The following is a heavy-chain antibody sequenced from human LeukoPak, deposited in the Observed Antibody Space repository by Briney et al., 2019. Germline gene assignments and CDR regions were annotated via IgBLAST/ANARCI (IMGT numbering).Heavy chain of an antibody. CDR1: GFTFSSYS. V-gene: IGHV3-21*01. D-gene: IGHD2-2*02. CDR2: IISSGNYI. J-gene: IGHJ4*02. CDR3: ARESGGYCSSTSCYKGYFDY. Sequence: GGSLRLSCAASGFTFSSYSVNWVRQAPGKGLEWVSSIISSGNYIYYADSVKGRFTISRDNAKNSLYLQMNSLRAEDTAVYYCARESGGYCSSTSCYKGYFDYWGQGTLVTVSS.